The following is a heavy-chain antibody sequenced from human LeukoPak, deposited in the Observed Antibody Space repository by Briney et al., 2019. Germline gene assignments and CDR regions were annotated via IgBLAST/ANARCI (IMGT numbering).Heavy chain of an antibody. CDR1: GHTFSDYY. J-gene: IGHJ4*02. V-gene: IGHV1-2*02. D-gene: IGHD5-18*01. CDR2: INPDSGGT. CDR3: ARGRIARLPYFDY. Sequence: ASVKVSCKASGHTFSDYYMHWVRQAPGQGLEWMGWINPDSGGTHFARKFQGRVTMTRDTSISTAYMELSRLRSDDTAVYYCARGRIARLPYFDYWGQGTLVTVSS.